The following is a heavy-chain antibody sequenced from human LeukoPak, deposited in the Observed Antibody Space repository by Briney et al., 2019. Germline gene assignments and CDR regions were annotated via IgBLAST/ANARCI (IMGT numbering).Heavy chain of an antibody. J-gene: IGHJ4*02. CDR2: IIPILGTA. V-gene: IGHV1-69*01. Sequence: SVKVSCKASGGTFSSYAISWVRQAPGQGLEWMGGIIPILGTANYAQKFQGRVTITADESTSTAYMELSSLRSEDTAVYYCARALTRYCSSTSCYLGYFDYWGQGTLVTVSS. CDR1: GGTFSSYA. D-gene: IGHD2-2*01. CDR3: ARALTRYCSSTSCYLGYFDY.